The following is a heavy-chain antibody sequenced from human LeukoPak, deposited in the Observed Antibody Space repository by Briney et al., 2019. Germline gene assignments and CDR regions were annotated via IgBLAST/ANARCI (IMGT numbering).Heavy chain of an antibody. V-gene: IGHV3-23*01. D-gene: IGHD2-21*02. Sequence: GGSLRLSCAASGFTFSSYAMSWVRQAPGKGLEWVSAISGSGGDTYYADSVKGRVTISRDNSKSTLFLQMNSLRAEDTAIYYCAKDGEYCGGDCYPEYYFDYWGQGTLVTVSS. J-gene: IGHJ4*02. CDR2: ISGSGGDT. CDR1: GFTFSSYA. CDR3: AKDGEYCGGDCYPEYYFDY.